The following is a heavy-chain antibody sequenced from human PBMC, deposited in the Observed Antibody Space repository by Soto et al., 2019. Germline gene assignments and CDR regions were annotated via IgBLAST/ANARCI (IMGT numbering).Heavy chain of an antibody. CDR1: GGSISSGDYY. V-gene: IGHV4-30-4*01. Sequence: SETLSLTCTVSGGSISSGDYYWSWIRQPPGKGLEWIGYIYYSGSTYYNPSLKSRVTISVDTSKNQFSLKLSSVTAADTAVYYCARVGFSGSYGSPYYCYGMDVWGQGTTVTVSS. J-gene: IGHJ6*02. CDR3: ARVGFSGSYGSPYYCYGMDV. CDR2: IYYSGST. D-gene: IGHD5-18*01.